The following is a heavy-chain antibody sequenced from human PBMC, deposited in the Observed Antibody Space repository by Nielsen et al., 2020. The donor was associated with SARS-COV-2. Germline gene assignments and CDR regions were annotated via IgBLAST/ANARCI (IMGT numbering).Heavy chain of an antibody. Sequence: GGSLRLSCAASGFTFDDYAMHWVRQAPGKGLEWVSGISWNSGSIGYADSVKGRFTISRDNAKNPLYLQMNSLRAEDTALYYCAKEAHGMDVWGQGTTVTVSS. CDR2: ISWNSGSI. CDR1: GFTFDDYA. CDR3: AKEAHGMDV. V-gene: IGHV3-9*01. J-gene: IGHJ6*02.